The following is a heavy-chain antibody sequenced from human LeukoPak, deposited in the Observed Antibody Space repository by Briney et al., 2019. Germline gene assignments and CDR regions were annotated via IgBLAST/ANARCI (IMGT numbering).Heavy chain of an antibody. J-gene: IGHJ4*02. Sequence: GGSLRLSCVASGFSFSDYYMSWIRQAPGKGLEWVSYISSSGSHTNYADSVTGRFTISRNNAKKSLHLQMNSLRAEDTAVYYCARVGVGTVTTWDYWGQGTLVTVSS. CDR3: ARVGVGTVTTWDY. CDR1: GFSFSDYY. CDR2: ISSSGSHT. V-gene: IGHV3-11*05. D-gene: IGHD4-17*01.